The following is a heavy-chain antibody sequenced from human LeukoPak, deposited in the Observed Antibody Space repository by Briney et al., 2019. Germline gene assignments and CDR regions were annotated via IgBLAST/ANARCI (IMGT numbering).Heavy chain of an antibody. D-gene: IGHD5-24*01. CDR2: IIPILGIA. J-gene: IGHJ3*02. V-gene: IGHV1-69*04. CDR3: ARDEMGTTPKGFDI. CDR1: GGTFSSYA. Sequence: SVKVSCKASGGTFSSYAISWVRQAPGQALEWMGRIIPILGIANYAQKLQGRVTITADKSTSTAYMELSSLRSEDTAVYYCARDEMGTTPKGFDIWGQGTMVTVSS.